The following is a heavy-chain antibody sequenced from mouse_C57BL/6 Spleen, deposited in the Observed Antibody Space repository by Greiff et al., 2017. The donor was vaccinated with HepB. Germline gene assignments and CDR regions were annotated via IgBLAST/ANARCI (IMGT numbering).Heavy chain of an antibody. Sequence: QVQLQQPGAELVMPGASVKLSCKASGYTFTSYWMHWVKQRPGQGLEWIGEIDPSDSYTNYNQKFKGKSTLTVDKSSSTAYMQLSSLTSEDSAVYYCARSSRRDGYYFDYWGQGTTLTVSS. CDR2: IDPSDSYT. CDR1: GYTFTSYW. V-gene: IGHV1-69*01. D-gene: IGHD2-3*01. J-gene: IGHJ2*01. CDR3: ARSSRRDGYYFDY.